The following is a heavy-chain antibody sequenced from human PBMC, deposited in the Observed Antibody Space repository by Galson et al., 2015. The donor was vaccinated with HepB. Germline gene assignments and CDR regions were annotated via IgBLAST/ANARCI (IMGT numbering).Heavy chain of an antibody. J-gene: IGHJ5*02. CDR3: AGERVVPAAMLSKGRTYNWFDP. D-gene: IGHD2-2*01. CDR1: GYSFTSYW. CDR2: IDPSDSYT. V-gene: IGHV5-10-1*01. Sequence: QSGAEVKKPGESLRISCKGSGYSFTSYWISWVRQMPGKGLEWMGRIDPSDSYTNYSPSFQGHVTISADKSISTAYLQWSSLKASDTAMYYCAGERVVPAAMLSKGRTYNWFDPWGQGTLVTVSS.